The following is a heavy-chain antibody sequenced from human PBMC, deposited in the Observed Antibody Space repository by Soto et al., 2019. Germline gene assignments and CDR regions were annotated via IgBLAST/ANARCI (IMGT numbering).Heavy chain of an antibody. Sequence: GGSLILSCSTSAFAFSTYALSWVRQAPGKGLDWVSSISGGGGSTCYADSVRGRLTISRDNSKDTLYLQMNSLRAEDAAVYYCARNPGGLSGSYPPPYGMDVWGQGTTVNVS. V-gene: IGHV3-23*01. CDR1: AFAFSTYA. CDR2: ISGGGGST. J-gene: IGHJ6*02. D-gene: IGHD1-26*01. CDR3: ARNPGGLSGSYPPPYGMDV.